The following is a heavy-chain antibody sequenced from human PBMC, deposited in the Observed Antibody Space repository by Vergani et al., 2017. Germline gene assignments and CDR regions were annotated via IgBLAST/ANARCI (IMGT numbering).Heavy chain of an antibody. CDR3: ARSSYYDSSGTFDAFDI. V-gene: IGHV1-18*04. D-gene: IGHD3-22*01. J-gene: IGHJ3*02. Sequence: QVQLVQSGAEVKKPGASVKVSCKASGYTFTSYGISWVRQAPGQGLEWMGWISAYNGNTNYAQKLQGRVTMTTDTSTSTAYMELRSLRSDDTAVDYCARSSYYDSSGTFDAFDIWGQGTMVTVSS. CDR2: ISAYNGNT. CDR1: GYTFTSYG.